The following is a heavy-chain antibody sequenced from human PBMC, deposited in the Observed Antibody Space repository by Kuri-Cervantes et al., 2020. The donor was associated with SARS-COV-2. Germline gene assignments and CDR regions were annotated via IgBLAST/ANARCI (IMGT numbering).Heavy chain of an antibody. J-gene: IGHJ5*02. Sequence: SETLSLTCTVPGASIGSDYWSWIRQPPGKGLEWIGYITHSGTTNYNPSLKSRVTISVDTSKNQFSLKLSSVTAADTAVYYCARADIVVVPVAIVFSSRGWFDPWGQGTLVTVSS. CDR3: ARADIVVVPVAIVFSSRGWFDP. V-gene: IGHV4-59*12. CDR2: ITHSGTT. CDR1: GASIGSDY. D-gene: IGHD2-2*01.